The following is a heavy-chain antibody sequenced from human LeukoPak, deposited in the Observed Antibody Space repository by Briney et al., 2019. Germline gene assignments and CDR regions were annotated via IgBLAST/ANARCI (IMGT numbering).Heavy chain of an antibody. D-gene: IGHD3-22*01. Sequence: SVKVSCKASGGTFSSYAISSVRQAPGQGLEWMGRIIPIFGIANYAQKFQGRVAITADKSTSTAYMELSSLRSEDTAVYYCARDSTYYYDSSGYYYFDYWGQGTLVTVSS. CDR2: IIPIFGIA. J-gene: IGHJ4*02. CDR1: GGTFSSYA. CDR3: ARDSTYYYDSSGYYYFDY. V-gene: IGHV1-69*04.